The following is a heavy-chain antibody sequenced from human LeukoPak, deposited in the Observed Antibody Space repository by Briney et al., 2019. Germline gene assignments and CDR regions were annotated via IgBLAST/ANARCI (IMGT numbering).Heavy chain of an antibody. V-gene: IGHV5-51*01. CDR3: ARHSITGAFDY. J-gene: IGHJ4*02. CDR2: IYLGGSDT. Sequence: GESLKISCQGSGYSFTSYWICWVRQMPGKGLEWMGIIYLGGSDTSYSPSFQGQVTISADKSISTAYLQWSSLKASDTAIYYCARHSITGAFDYWGQGTLVTVSS. D-gene: IGHD7-27*01. CDR1: GYSFTSYW.